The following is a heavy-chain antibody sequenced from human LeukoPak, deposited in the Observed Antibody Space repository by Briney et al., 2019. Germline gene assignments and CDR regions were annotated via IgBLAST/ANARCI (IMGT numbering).Heavy chain of an antibody. CDR3: ARGWAKIGSHYYYYMDV. CDR1: GYTFTGYY. Sequence: EASVKVSCKASGYTFTGYYMHWVRQAPGQGLEWMGRINPNSGGTNYAQKFQGRVTMTRDTSISTAYMELSRLRSDDTAVYYCARGWAKIGSHYYYYMDVWGKGTTVTVSS. CDR2: INPNSGGT. V-gene: IGHV1-2*06. J-gene: IGHJ6*03. D-gene: IGHD3-16*01.